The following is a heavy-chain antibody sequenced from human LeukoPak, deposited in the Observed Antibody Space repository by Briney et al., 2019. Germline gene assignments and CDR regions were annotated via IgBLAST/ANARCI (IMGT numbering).Heavy chain of an antibody. CDR1: GGSISSYY. CDR2: INYSGST. J-gene: IGHJ6*03. CDR3: ARVLGHYYYYMDV. V-gene: IGHV4-59*08. Sequence: PSETLSLTCTVSGGSISSYYWSWIRQPPGKGLEWIGYINYSGSTNYNPSLKSRVTISVDTSKKQFSLKLSYVTAADTAVYYCARVLGHYYYYMDVWGKGTTVTDSS.